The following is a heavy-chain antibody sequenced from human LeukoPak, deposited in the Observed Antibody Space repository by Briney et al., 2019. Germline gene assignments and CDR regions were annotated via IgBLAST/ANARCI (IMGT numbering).Heavy chain of an antibody. V-gene: IGHV4-59*01. CDR2: IYHSGST. D-gene: IGHD3-3*01. CDR3: ARDRSGLIDF. J-gene: IGHJ4*02. CDR1: IGSLSAFY. Sequence: PSETPSLTCAVSIGSLSAFYGSWVRQSPGRRLEWIGYIYHSGSTNYNPSLKSRVTISVDKSKNHFSLKMKSVTAADTAVYYCARDRSGLIDFWGQGTLVSVSS.